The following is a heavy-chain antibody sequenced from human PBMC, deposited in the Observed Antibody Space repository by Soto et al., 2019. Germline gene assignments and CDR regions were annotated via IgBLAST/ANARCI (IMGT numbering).Heavy chain of an antibody. CDR3: ARDARYSSNWYNYDY. Sequence: ASVKVSCKASGYTFTGYYMHWVRQAPGQGLEGMGWINPNSGGTNYAQKFQGWATMTRDTSISTAYMELSRLRSDDTAVYYCARDARYSSNWYNYDYWGQGTLVTVSS. D-gene: IGHD6-13*01. CDR2: INPNSGGT. J-gene: IGHJ4*02. CDR1: GYTFTGYY. V-gene: IGHV1-2*04.